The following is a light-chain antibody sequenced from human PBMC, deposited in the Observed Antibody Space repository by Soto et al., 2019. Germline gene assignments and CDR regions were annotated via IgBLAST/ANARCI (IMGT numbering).Light chain of an antibody. Sequence: IQLTQSTSSLSASVGDRVTISCRASQGIAHFLAWYQQKPGKAPKLLIYGASTLQSGVPSRFSGSGSGTDFTLTISSLQPEDFATYYCQQLNSFPIPFGPGTKVDIK. CDR1: QGIAHF. CDR2: GAS. J-gene: IGKJ3*01. V-gene: IGKV1-9*01. CDR3: QQLNSFPIP.